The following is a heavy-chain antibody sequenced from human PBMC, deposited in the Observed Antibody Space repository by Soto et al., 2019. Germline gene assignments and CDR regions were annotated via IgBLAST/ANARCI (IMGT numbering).Heavy chain of an antibody. Sequence: SGGSLRLSCAASGFTFRDYYMSWIRQAPGKGLEWVSYISSSGSTIYYADSVKGRFTISRDNAKSSLYLQMNSLRAEDTAVYYCARFGIAVAGFNDYWGQGTLVTAPQ. CDR3: ARFGIAVAGFNDY. CDR1: GFTFRDYY. D-gene: IGHD6-19*01. J-gene: IGHJ4*02. CDR2: ISSSGSTI. V-gene: IGHV3-11*01.